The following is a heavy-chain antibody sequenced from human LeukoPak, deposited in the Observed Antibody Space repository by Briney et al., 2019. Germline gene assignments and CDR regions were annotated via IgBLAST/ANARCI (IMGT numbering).Heavy chain of an antibody. CDR1: GFTFSSYW. J-gene: IGHJ4*02. Sequence: GGSLRLSCAASGFTFSSYWMSWVRQAPGRGLEWVANIKQDGSEKDYVDSLKGRFTISRDNAKNTVYLQMNSLRAEDTAVYYCTREVSGSLYFDYWGQGTLVTVSS. V-gene: IGHV3-7*01. D-gene: IGHD1-26*01. CDR2: IKQDGSEK. CDR3: TREVSGSLYFDY.